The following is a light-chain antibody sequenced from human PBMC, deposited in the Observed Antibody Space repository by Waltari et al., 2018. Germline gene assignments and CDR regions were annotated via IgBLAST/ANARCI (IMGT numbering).Light chain of an antibody. CDR3: SSRTTSITWV. CDR1: STDFGANKY. Sequence: QPALTQPASVSGSPGQSIPIPCSGSSTDFGANKYVSWYQQHPGRAPKVVIYDVTKRPSGISDRFSGSKSDSAASLTISGLQPEDEADYYCSSRTTSITWVFGGGTKLTVL. CDR2: DVT. J-gene: IGLJ3*02. V-gene: IGLV2-14*03.